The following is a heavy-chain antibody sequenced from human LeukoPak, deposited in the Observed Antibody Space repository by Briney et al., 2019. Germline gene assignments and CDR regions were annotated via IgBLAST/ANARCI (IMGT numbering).Heavy chain of an antibody. D-gene: IGHD5-18*01. CDR1: GGSFSGYY. V-gene: IGHV4-34*01. Sequence: PSETLSLTCAVYGGSFSGYYWSWIRQPPGKGLEWIGEINHSGSTNYNPSLKSRVTIPVDTSKNQFSLKLSSVTAADTAVYYCTIFNRDTAMVYSDYWGQGTLVTVSS. CDR2: INHSGST. CDR3: TIFNRDTAMVYSDY. J-gene: IGHJ4*02.